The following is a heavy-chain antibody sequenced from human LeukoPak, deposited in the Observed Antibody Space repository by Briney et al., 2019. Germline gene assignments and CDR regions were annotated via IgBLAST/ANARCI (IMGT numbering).Heavy chain of an antibody. CDR1: GYTFTSYG. V-gene: IGHV1-18*01. D-gene: IGHD3-10*01. CDR3: ARGRGGFGEFRVYYFDY. CDR2: ISAYNGNT. Sequence: EASVKVSCKASGYTFTSYGISWVRQAPGQGLEWMGWISAYNGNTNYAQKFQGRVTITADESTSTAYMELSSLRSEDTAVYYCARGRGGFGEFRVYYFDYWGQGTLVTVSS. J-gene: IGHJ4*02.